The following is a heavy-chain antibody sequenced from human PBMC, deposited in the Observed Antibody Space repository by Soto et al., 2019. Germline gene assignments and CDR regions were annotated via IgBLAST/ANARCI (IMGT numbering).Heavy chain of an antibody. J-gene: IGHJ4*02. Sequence: EVQLLESGGGLVQPGGSLRLSCTVSGFTFSSSAMNWVRQAPGKGLEWVSVISGSGGSTYYADSVKGRFTISRDNSKNTLYLQMDSLRADDTAVYYCVKTMGGPPPYSFDFWGQGTLVTVSS. V-gene: IGHV3-23*01. CDR2: ISGSGGST. D-gene: IGHD1-26*01. CDR1: GFTFSSSA. CDR3: VKTMGGPPPYSFDF.